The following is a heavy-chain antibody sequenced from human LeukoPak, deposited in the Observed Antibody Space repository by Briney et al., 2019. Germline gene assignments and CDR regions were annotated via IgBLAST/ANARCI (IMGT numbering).Heavy chain of an antibody. CDR2: IIPIFGIA. CDR3: ARDPAAGDYSFNDY. Sequence: AASVKVSCKASGGTFSSYAISWVRQAPGQGLEWMGRIIPIFGIANYAQKFQGRVTITADKSTSTAYMELSSLRSEDTAVYYCARDPAAGDYSFNDYWGQGTLVTVSS. V-gene: IGHV1-69*04. CDR1: GGTFSSYA. J-gene: IGHJ4*02. D-gene: IGHD4-17*01.